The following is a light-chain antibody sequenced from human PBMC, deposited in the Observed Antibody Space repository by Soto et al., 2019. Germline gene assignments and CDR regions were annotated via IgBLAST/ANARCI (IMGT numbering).Light chain of an antibody. CDR3: QQYNSYWT. Sequence: DIQMTQSPSTLSASVGDRVTITCRASQSISSWLAWYQQKPGKAPKLLIYKASSLESGVPSRFSGSGSGTEFTLPISSLQPDDLETYYCQQYNSYWTFGQGTKVEIK. V-gene: IGKV1-5*03. CDR1: QSISSW. J-gene: IGKJ1*01. CDR2: KAS.